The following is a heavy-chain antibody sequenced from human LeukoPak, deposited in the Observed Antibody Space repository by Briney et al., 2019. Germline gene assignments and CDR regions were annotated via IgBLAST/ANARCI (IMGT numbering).Heavy chain of an antibody. CDR2: FYHSGST. CDR3: ARDSGYNYGPIDS. Sequence: SETLSLTCTVSGGSISSGDYYWSWIRQPPGNGLEWIGFFYHSGSTYYNPFLKSRVTISRDSSNNQFSLKLSSVTASDTGVYYCARDSGYNYGPIDSWGQGTLVTVSS. CDR1: GGSISSGDYY. V-gene: IGHV4-30-4*01. J-gene: IGHJ4*02. D-gene: IGHD5-18*01.